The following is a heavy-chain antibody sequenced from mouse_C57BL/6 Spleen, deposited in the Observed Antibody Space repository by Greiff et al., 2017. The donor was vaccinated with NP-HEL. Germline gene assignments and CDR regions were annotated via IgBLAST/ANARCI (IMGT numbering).Heavy chain of an antibody. CDR1: GYTFTSYW. D-gene: IGHD4-1*01. CDR2: IHPNSGST. Sequence: QVQLQQPGAELVKPGASVKLSCKASGYTFTSYWMHWVKQRPGQGLEWIGMIHPNSGSTNYNEKFKSKATLTVDKSSSTAYMQLSSLTSEDSAVYYCERVENWGYFDYWGQGTTLTVSS. V-gene: IGHV1-64*01. J-gene: IGHJ2*01. CDR3: ERVENWGYFDY.